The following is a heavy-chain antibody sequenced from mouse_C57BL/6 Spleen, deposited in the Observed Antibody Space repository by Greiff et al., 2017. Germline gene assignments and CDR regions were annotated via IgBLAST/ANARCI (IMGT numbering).Heavy chain of an antibody. CDR2: IDPENGDT. CDR1: GFNIKDDY. Sequence: VQLQQSGAELVRPGASVKLSCTASGFNIKDDYMHWVKQRPEQGLEWIGWIDPENGDTEYASKFQGKATITADTSSNTAYLQLSSLTSEDTAVYYCTTGWLPLFAYWGQGTLVTVSA. CDR3: TTGWLPLFAY. J-gene: IGHJ3*01. D-gene: IGHD2-2*01. V-gene: IGHV14-4*01.